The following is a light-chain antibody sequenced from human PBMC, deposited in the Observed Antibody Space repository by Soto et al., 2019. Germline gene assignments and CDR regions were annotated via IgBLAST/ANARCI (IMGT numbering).Light chain of an antibody. J-gene: IGLJ1*01. CDR3: SSYISSSTHV. CDR1: SSDVGAYNF. Sequence: QSALTQPASVSGSRGQSITISCTGTSSDVGAYNFVSWYQQHPGKLPKLMILDVSRRPSGVSDRFSGSKSGNTASLTISGLQAEDEGDYYCSSYISSSTHVFGSGTKVTVL. CDR2: DVS. V-gene: IGLV2-14*03.